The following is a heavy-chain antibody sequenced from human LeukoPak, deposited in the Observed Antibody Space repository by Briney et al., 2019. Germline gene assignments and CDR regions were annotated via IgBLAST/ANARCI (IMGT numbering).Heavy chain of an antibody. Sequence: AASVEVSCKASGYTFTGYYMHWVRQAPGQGLEWMGWINPNSGGTNYAQKFQGRVTMTRDTSISTAYMELSRLRSDDTAVYYCARGMDYDILTVYPREGYFDYWGQGTLVTVSS. V-gene: IGHV1-2*02. CDR2: INPNSGGT. CDR1: GYTFTGYY. D-gene: IGHD3-9*01. CDR3: ARGMDYDILTVYPREGYFDY. J-gene: IGHJ4*02.